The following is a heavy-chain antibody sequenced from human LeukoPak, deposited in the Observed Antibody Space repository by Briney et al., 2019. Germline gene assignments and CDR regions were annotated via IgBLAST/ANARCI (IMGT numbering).Heavy chain of an antibody. CDR1: GGSVSSGSYY. D-gene: IGHD2-8*02. V-gene: IGHV4-61*01. CDR2: ISYSGST. CDR3: ARRGTGGRSFDI. Sequence: SETLSLTCTVSGGSVSSGSYYWIWVRQPPGKGLEWIGYISYSGSTNFNPSLKSRVTISVDTSKNQFSLNLSSVTAADTAVYYCARRGTGGRSFDIWGQGTMVTVSS. J-gene: IGHJ3*02.